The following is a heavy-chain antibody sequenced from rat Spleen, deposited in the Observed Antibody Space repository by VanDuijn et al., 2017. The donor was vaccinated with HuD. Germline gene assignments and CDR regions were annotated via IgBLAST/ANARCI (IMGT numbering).Heavy chain of an antibody. V-gene: IGHV5-20*01. J-gene: IGHJ2*01. CDR2: INYDGSST. D-gene: IGHD1-6*01. CDR1: GFTFSNSY. CDR3: TRDRILRSTGFDH. Sequence: EVQLVESGGGLVQPGRSMKLSCAASGFTFSNSYMAWVRQAPTKGLEWVASINYDGSSTYYRDSVKGRFTLSRDNAKSSLYLQMDSLRSEDTATYYCTRDRILRSTGFDHWGQGVMVTVSS.